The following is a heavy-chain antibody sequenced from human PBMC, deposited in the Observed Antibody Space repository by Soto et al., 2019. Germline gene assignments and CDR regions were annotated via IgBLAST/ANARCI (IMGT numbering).Heavy chain of an antibody. D-gene: IGHD6-6*01. CDR2: ISYDGSNK. J-gene: IGHJ4*02. CDR1: GFTFSSYG. CDR3: AKDLAEYSSSYHLVY. V-gene: IGHV3-30*18. Sequence: GGFLRLSCAASGFTFSSYGMHWVRQAPGKGLEWVAVISYDGSNKYYADSVKGRFTISRDNSKNTLYLQMNSLRAEDTAVYYCAKDLAEYSSSYHLVYWGQGTLVTVSS.